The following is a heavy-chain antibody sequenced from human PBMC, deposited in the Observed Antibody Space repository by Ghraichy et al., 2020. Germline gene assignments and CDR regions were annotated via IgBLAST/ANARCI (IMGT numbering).Heavy chain of an antibody. D-gene: IGHD2-15*01. Sequence: GGSLRLSCAASGFTFSSYGMHWVRQAPGKGLEWVAVISYDGSNKYYADSVKGRFTISRDNSKNTLYLQMNSLRAEDMAVYYCAKALPVSPENCSGGSCYYYYYYMDVWGKGTTVTVSS. V-gene: IGHV3-30*18. CDR2: ISYDGSNK. CDR1: GFTFSSYG. CDR3: AKALPVSPENCSGGSCYYYYYYMDV. J-gene: IGHJ6*03.